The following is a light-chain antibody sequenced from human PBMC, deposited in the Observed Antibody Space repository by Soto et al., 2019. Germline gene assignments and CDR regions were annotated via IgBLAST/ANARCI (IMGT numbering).Light chain of an antibody. V-gene: IGLV2-11*01. CDR2: DVS. CDR3: CSYAGSYTSWV. CDR1: SSDVGGYNY. Sequence: ALTQPRSVSGSPGQSVTISCTGTSSDVGGYNYVSWYQQHPGKAPKLMIYDVSKRPSGVPDRFSGSKSGNTASLTISGLQAEDEADYYCCSYAGSYTSWVFGGGTKLTVL. J-gene: IGLJ3*02.